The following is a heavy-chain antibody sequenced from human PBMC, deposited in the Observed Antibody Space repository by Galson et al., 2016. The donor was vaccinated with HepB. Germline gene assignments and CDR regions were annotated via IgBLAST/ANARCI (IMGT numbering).Heavy chain of an antibody. Sequence: TLSLTCTVSGGSISSGNYYWNWIRQPAGKGLEWIGRIYTTGSTNYNPSLKSRITISVDTSKNQFSLKLSSVTAADTAVYYCARGQEDQDGYDFWGQGTLVTVSS. D-gene: IGHD2-15*01. CDR2: IYTTGST. CDR3: ARGQEDQDGYDF. J-gene: IGHJ4*02. V-gene: IGHV4-61*02. CDR1: GGSISSGNYY.